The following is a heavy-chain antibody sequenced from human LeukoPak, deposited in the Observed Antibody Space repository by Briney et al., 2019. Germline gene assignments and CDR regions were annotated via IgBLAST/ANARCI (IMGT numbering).Heavy chain of an antibody. J-gene: IGHJ5*02. Sequence: TSETLSLTCTVSGGSISSYYWSWIRQPPGKGLGWIGYIYYSGSTNYNPSLKSRVTISVDTSKNQFSLKLSSVTAADTAVYYCARGQVHYDFWSGYYEDWFDPWGQGTLVTVSS. CDR1: GGSISSYY. D-gene: IGHD3-3*01. CDR2: IYYSGST. CDR3: ARGQVHYDFWSGYYEDWFDP. V-gene: IGHV4-59*12.